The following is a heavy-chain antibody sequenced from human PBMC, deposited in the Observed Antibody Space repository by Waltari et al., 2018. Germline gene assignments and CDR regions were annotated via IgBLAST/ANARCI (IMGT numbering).Heavy chain of an antibody. D-gene: IGHD3-10*01. CDR1: GYTLTELS. J-gene: IGHJ4*02. Sequence: QVQLVQSGAEVKKPGASVKVSCKVSGYTLTELSMHWVRQAPGKGLEWMGGCDPEEGETIYAQKFQGRVTMTEDTSTDTAYMELSSLRSEDTAVYYCATGEVRSGSYYLYFDYWGQGTLVTVSS. CDR3: ATGEVRSGSYYLYFDY. V-gene: IGHV1-24*01. CDR2: CDPEEGET.